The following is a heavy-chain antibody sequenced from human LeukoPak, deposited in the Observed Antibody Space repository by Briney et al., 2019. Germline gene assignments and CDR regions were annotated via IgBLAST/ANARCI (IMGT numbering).Heavy chain of an antibody. Sequence: GGSLRLSCAASGFTFSSYSMNWVGQAPGNGLEWVASISSSSSYIYYADSVKGRFTISRDNAKDSLYLQMNSPRAEDTAVYYCARQTYYGSGSYYNGDAFDIWGQGTMVTVSS. D-gene: IGHD3-10*01. J-gene: IGHJ3*02. V-gene: IGHV3-21*01. CDR3: ARQTYYGSGSYYNGDAFDI. CDR1: GFTFSSYS. CDR2: ISSSSSYI.